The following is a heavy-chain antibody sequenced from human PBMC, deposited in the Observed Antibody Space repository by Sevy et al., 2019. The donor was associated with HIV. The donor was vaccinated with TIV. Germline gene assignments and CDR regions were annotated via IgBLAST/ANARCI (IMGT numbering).Heavy chain of an antibody. J-gene: IGHJ6*03. Sequence: GGSLRLSCAASGFTFSSYSMNWVRQAPGKGLEWVSYISSSSSTIYYADSVKGRFTISRDNAKNSLYLQMNSLRAEDTAVYYCARSGSNPSYYYYMDVWGKGTTVTVSS. CDR3: ARSGSNPSYYYYMDV. V-gene: IGHV3-48*01. CDR2: ISSSSSTI. D-gene: IGHD4-4*01. CDR1: GFTFSSYS.